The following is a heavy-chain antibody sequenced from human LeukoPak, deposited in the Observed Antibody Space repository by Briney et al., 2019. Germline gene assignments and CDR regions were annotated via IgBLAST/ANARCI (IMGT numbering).Heavy chain of an antibody. D-gene: IGHD5-12*01. V-gene: IGHV3-23*01. Sequence: ETLSLTCTVSGGSISRYYWSWVRQAPGKGLEWVSVIGGSNGITFYVGSVKGRFTISRDNSKDTLYLQMNSLRAEDTAVYYCARNENSGWGYFDYWGQGTLVTVSS. J-gene: IGHJ4*02. CDR2: IGGSNGIT. CDR1: GGSISRYY. CDR3: ARNENSGWGYFDY.